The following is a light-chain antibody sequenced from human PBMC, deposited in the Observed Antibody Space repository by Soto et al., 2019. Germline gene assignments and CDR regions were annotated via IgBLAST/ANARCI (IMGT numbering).Light chain of an antibody. J-gene: IGKJ1*01. CDR2: AAS. CDR3: LQDYNYPRT. V-gene: IGKV1-6*01. Sequence: AIQMTQSPSSLSASVGDRVTITCRASQGIRNDLGWYQQKPGKAPKLLIYAASSLQSGVPSRFSGSGSGTDFTRTLSSLQPEDFETYYCLQDYNYPRTFGQGTKVEIK. CDR1: QGIRND.